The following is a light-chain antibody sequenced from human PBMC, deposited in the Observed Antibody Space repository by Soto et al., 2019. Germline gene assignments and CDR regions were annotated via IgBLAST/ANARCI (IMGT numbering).Light chain of an antibody. Sequence: QSVLTQPASVSRSPGQSITISCTGTSSDVGGYNYVSWYQQHPGKAPKLMIYEVSNRPSGVSNRFSGSKSGNTASLTISGLQAEDEADYYRSSYTSSSTLLFGTGTKVTVL. J-gene: IGLJ1*01. V-gene: IGLV2-14*01. CDR1: SSDVGGYNY. CDR2: EVS. CDR3: SSYTSSSTLL.